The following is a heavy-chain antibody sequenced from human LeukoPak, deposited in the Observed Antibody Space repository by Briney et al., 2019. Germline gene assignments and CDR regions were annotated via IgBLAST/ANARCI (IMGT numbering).Heavy chain of an antibody. D-gene: IGHD1-7*01. J-gene: IGHJ3*02. V-gene: IGHV3-30-3*01. CDR1: GFTFSSYA. CDR3: AREGDWNYGYAFGI. Sequence: PGRSLRLSCAASGFTFSSYAMHWVRQAPGKGLEWVAVISYDGSNKYYADSVKGRFTISRDNSKNTLYLQMNSLRAEDTAVYYCAREGDWNYGYAFGIWGQGTMVTVSS. CDR2: ISYDGSNK.